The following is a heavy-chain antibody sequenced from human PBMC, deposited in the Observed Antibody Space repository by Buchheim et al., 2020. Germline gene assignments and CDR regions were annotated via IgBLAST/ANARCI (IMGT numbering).Heavy chain of an antibody. Sequence: QVQLVESGGGLVKPGGSLRLSCAASGFTFSDFFMSWIRQAPGKGLEWVAYVSSSSSAMYYADSVEGRFTISRDNAKNSLYLQMNSLRAEVTAVYYCALYSMSDYFDYWGQGT. J-gene: IGHJ4*02. CDR2: VSSSSSAM. V-gene: IGHV3-11*01. CDR1: GFTFSDFF. D-gene: IGHD6-13*01. CDR3: ALYSMSDYFDY.